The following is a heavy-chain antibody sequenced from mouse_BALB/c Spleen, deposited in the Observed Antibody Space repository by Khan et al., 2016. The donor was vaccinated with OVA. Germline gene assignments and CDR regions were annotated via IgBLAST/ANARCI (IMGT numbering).Heavy chain of an antibody. CDR1: GYSFTSYY. CDR3: TRHGYVAWFTY. Sequence: EVQLQQSGPELMKPGASVKISCKASGYSFTSYYIHWVMQSHGKSLEWIGYIDPFSGGTTYNQKFKGKATLTVDKSSSTAYIHLSSLTSADSAVYYCTRHGYVAWFTYWGQGTLVTVSA. V-gene: IGHV1S135*01. CDR2: IDPFSGGT. D-gene: IGHD2-2*01. J-gene: IGHJ3*01.